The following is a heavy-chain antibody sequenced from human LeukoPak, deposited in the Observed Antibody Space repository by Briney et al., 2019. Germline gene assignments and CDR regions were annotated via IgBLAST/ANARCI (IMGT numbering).Heavy chain of an antibody. CDR3: ARYTVRFYFDY. V-gene: IGHV4-38-2*01. Sequence: PSETLSLTCAVSGYSIRSGYYWSWVRQTPGKGLEWIATIHHSGMTYYNPSLKSRVTISVDTSKNEFSLKLSSMTAAGTAVYYCARYTVRFYFDYWGQGILVTVSS. CDR1: GYSIRSGYY. D-gene: IGHD2-2*02. J-gene: IGHJ4*02. CDR2: IHHSGMT.